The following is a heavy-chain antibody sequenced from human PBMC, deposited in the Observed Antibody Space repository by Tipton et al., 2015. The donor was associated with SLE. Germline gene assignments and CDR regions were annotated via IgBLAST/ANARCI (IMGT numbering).Heavy chain of an antibody. J-gene: IGHJ5*01. CDR2: IHDSGRT. V-gene: IGHV4-59*08. CDR3: ATGHFDF. D-gene: IGHD1-1*01. CDR1: GGSISGYY. Sequence: LRLSCTVSGGSISGYYWSWIRQSPGKGLEWIGYIHDSGRTKSNPSLRSRVAVSMDTSRNQFSLRLKSVTAADTAVYYRATGHFDFWGQGRLVTVSS.